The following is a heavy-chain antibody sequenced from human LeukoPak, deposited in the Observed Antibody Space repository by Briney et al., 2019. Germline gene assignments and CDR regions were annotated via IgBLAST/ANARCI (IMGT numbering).Heavy chain of an antibody. J-gene: IGHJ6*02. CDR3: ARVTLPTGIAVANYGMDV. CDR1: GFTVSSNY. CDR2: IYSGGST. Sequence: GGSLRLSCAASGFTVSSNYMSWVRQAPGKGLEWVSVIYSGGSTYYADSVKGRFTISRDNSKNTLYLQMNSLRAEDTAVYYCARVTLPTGIAVANYGMDVWGQGTTVTVSS. V-gene: IGHV3-53*01. D-gene: IGHD6-19*01.